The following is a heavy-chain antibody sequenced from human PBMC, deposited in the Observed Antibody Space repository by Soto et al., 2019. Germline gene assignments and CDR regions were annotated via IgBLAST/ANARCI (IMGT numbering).Heavy chain of an antibody. Sequence: QMQLQASGPGLVKPSETLSLTCNVSGASVSHGYWSWIRQPPGKGLEWIGFMYFGGSFNYNPSLTTRAPIAVGTSKNQSSTKLTSVTAADTAVYYCARSYYGSTGFAVDPWGQGTLVTVSS. CDR1: GASVSHGY. CDR3: ARSYYGSTGFAVDP. CDR2: MYFGGSF. D-gene: IGHD3-22*01. V-gene: IGHV4-59*02. J-gene: IGHJ5*02.